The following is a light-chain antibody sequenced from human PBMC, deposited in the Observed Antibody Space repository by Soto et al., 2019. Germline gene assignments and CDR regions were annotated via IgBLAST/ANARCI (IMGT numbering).Light chain of an antibody. Sequence: EIVLTQSPGTLSLSPGERATLSCRASQSVSSSYLAWYQQKPGQDPRLLIYGASSRATGIPDRFSGSGSGTDFTLTISRLEPEDFAVYYCQQYGSSLLYTFGQGTKLEIK. CDR3: QQYGSSLLYT. J-gene: IGKJ2*01. CDR2: GAS. V-gene: IGKV3-20*01. CDR1: QSVSSSY.